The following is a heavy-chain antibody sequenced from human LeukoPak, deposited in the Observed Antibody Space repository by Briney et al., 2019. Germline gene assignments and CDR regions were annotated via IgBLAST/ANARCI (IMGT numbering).Heavy chain of an antibody. CDR2: ISLAGQT. V-gene: IGHV4-4*02. D-gene: IGHD1-26*01. Sequence: SGTLSLTCGVSGGSISGTNWWSSVRQPPGQGLEWIGEISLAGQTNYNPSLNGRVTMSLDKSSNQLSLNLTSVTAADTATYYCSRESGAFCPFGYWGQGTLVIVSS. CDR1: GGSISGTNW. CDR3: SRESGAFCPFGY. J-gene: IGHJ4*02.